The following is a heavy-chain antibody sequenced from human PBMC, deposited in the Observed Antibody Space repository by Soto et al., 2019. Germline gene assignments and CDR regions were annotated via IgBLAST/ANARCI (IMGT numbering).Heavy chain of an antibody. CDR3: ARQQSIAARNYPRGVFDY. V-gene: IGHV4-39*01. CDR2: IYYSGST. J-gene: IGHJ4*02. CDR1: GGSISSSSYY. Sequence: SETLSLTCTVSGGSISSSSYYWGWIRQPPGKGLEWIGSIYYSGSTYYNPSLKSRVTISVDTSKNQFSLKLSSVTAADTAVYYCARQQSIAARNYPRGVFDYWGQGTLVTVSS. D-gene: IGHD6-6*01.